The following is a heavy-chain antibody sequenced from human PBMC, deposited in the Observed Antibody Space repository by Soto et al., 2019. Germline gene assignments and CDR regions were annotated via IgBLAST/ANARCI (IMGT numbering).Heavy chain of an antibody. CDR3: TKDSSGYPGGYFDY. CDR1: GFTFSSYA. J-gene: IGHJ4*02. Sequence: PGGSLRLSCAASGFTFSSYAMSWFRQAPGKGLEWVSAISGSGGSTYYADSVKGRFTISRDNSKNTLYLQMNSLRAEDTAVYYCTKDSSGYPGGYFDYWGQGTLVTVSS. V-gene: IGHV3-23*01. CDR2: ISGSGGST. D-gene: IGHD3-22*01.